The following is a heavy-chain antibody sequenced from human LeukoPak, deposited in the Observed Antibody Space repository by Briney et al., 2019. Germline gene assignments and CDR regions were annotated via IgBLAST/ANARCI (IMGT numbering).Heavy chain of an antibody. Sequence: ASVKVSCKASGYTFTSYYMHWVRQAPGQGLEWMGIINPSGGSTSYAQKFQGRVTMTRNTSISTAYMELSSLRSEDTAVYYCARGRRVYDFWSGFRRAYWFDPWGQGTLVTVSS. V-gene: IGHV1-46*01. J-gene: IGHJ5*02. CDR3: ARGRRVYDFWSGFRRAYWFDP. D-gene: IGHD3-3*01. CDR1: GYTFTSYY. CDR2: INPSGGST.